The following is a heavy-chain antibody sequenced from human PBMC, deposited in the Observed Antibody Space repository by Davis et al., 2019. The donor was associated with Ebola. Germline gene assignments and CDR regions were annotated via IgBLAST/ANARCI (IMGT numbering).Heavy chain of an antibody. CDR1: GYTFTSYY. J-gene: IGHJ4*02. CDR3: ARDTGWLQLRD. Sequence: ASVKVSCKASGYTFTSYYMHWVRQAPGQGLEWMGIINPSGDSTSYAQKFQGRVTMTRDTSTSTVYMELSSLRSEDTAVYYCARDTGWLQLRDWGQGTLVTVSS. D-gene: IGHD5-24*01. CDR2: INPSGDST. V-gene: IGHV1-46*01.